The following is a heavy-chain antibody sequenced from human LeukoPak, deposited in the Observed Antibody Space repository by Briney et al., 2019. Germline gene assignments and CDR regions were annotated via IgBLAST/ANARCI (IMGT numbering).Heavy chain of an antibody. D-gene: IGHD1-26*01. Sequence: GESLKISCKGSGYSFTSYWIGWVRQMPGKGLEWMGIIYPGDSDTRYSPSFQGQVTISADRSISTAHLQWSSLKASDTATYYCARMTGSYYDPFDYWGQGTLVTVSS. J-gene: IGHJ4*02. CDR1: GYSFTSYW. CDR2: IYPGDSDT. V-gene: IGHV5-51*01. CDR3: ARMTGSYYDPFDY.